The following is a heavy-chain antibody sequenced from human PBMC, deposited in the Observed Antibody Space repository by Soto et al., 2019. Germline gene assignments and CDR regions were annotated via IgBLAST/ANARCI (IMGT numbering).Heavy chain of an antibody. CDR3: ANVSRKGSAIDFDY. V-gene: IGHV1-8*01. CDR2: VNPNNGDT. J-gene: IGHJ4*02. Sequence: QVQLVQSGAELKKPGASVKVSCKASGYTFSNYDMNWVRQATGQGPEWIGWVNPNNGDTGYAQKSXAXVXXTTDISTTTAYMELTSLRSEDTAIYYCANVSRKGSAIDFDYWGQGTLITVSS. D-gene: IGHD3-22*01. CDR1: GYTFSNYD.